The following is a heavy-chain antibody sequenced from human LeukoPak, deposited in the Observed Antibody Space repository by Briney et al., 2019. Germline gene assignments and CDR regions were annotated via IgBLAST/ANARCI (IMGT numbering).Heavy chain of an antibody. V-gene: IGHV3-23*01. D-gene: IGHD6-19*01. CDR1: GFTFSSYA. CDR3: AQQWLILGAFDI. Sequence: GGSLRLSCAASGFTFSSYAMSWVRQAPGKGLEWVSAISGGGGSTYYADSVKGRFTISRDNSKNTLYLQMNSLRAEDTAIYYCAQQWLILGAFDIWGQGTMVTVSS. J-gene: IGHJ3*02. CDR2: ISGGGGST.